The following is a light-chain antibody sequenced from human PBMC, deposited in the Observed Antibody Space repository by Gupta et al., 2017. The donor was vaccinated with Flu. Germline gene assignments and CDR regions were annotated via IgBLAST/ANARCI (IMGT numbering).Light chain of an antibody. J-gene: IGLJ2*01. CDR2: EDN. CDR1: AFPKKF. V-gene: IGLV3-10*01. CDR3: YSTDSSGNYGV. Sequence: SYELPQPPSVSVSPGQTARITCSGYAFPKKFAFWYQQKSGQAPVLVIYEDNKRASGIPERFSGSSSGTMATLTISGAQVEDEADYFCYSTDSSGNYGVFGGGTKLTVL.